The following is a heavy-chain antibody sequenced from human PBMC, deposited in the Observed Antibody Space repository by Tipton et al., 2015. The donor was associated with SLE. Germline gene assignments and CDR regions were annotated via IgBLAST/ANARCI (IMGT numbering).Heavy chain of an antibody. CDR3: AKDQRQSLLFDS. D-gene: IGHD2-15*01. Sequence: SLRLSCAASGFPFSIYSMHWVRQPPGKGLEWISYIVGSSTSKYYADSVQGRFTISRDNFKNTLSLQMHSLRVEDTAIYYCAKDQRQSLLFDSWGQGTLVTVSS. CDR1: GFPFSIYS. V-gene: IGHV3-48*01. CDR2: IVGSSTSK. J-gene: IGHJ4*02.